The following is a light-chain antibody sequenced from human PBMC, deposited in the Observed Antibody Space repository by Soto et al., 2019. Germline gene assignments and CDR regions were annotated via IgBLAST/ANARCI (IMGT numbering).Light chain of an antibody. V-gene: IGKV1-39*01. Sequence: DIQMTQSPSSLSASLGDRVTITCRASQSISSYLNWYQQKPGKAPKLLIYAASSLQSGVPSRFSGSGSGTDFTLTISSLQPEDFATYYCQQSYSTLFTFGQGTRLEI. CDR2: AAS. CDR3: QQSYSTLFT. CDR1: QSISSY. J-gene: IGKJ5*01.